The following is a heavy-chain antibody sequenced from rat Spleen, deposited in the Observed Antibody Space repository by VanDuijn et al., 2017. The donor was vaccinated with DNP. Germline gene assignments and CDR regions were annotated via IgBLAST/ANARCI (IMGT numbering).Heavy chain of an antibody. Sequence: QVQLKESGPGLVQPSQTLSLTCTVSGFSLTTYTVTWVRQPPGQGLEWIAALSGGGITYYNSALKSRLSISRDTSKSQVFLKMNSLQTEDTAMYFCARSGTVALFDYWGQGVMVTVSS. V-gene: IGHV2-6*01. CDR3: ARSGTVALFDY. CDR2: LSGGGIT. J-gene: IGHJ2*01. D-gene: IGHD1-3*01. CDR1: GFSLTTYT.